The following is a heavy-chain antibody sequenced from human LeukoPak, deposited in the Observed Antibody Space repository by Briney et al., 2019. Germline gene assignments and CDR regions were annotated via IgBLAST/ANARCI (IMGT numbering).Heavy chain of an antibody. Sequence: PGGSLRLSCAASGFTFSSYIMNWVRQAPGKGPKWVSSISSSSAYIYYADSVKGRFTISRDNAKTSLFLQMNSLRDEDTAVYYCATSSIALAGTVDYWGQGTLVTVSS. CDR3: ATSSIALAGTVDY. CDR1: GFTFSSYI. J-gene: IGHJ4*02. V-gene: IGHV3-21*01. D-gene: IGHD6-19*01. CDR2: ISSSSAYI.